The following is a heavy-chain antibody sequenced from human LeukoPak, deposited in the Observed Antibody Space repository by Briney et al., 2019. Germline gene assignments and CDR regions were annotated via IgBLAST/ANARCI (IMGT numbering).Heavy chain of an antibody. J-gene: IGHJ2*01. Sequence: SETLSLTCTVSGGSISSSSYYWGWIRQPPGKGLEWIGSIYYSGSTYYNPSLKSRVTISVDTSKNQFSLKLSSVTAADTAVYYCARAPITMIVVVMVDTWYFDLWGRGTLVTVSS. CDR1: GGSISSSSYY. CDR3: ARAPITMIVVVMVDTWYFDL. V-gene: IGHV4-39*07. CDR2: IYYSGST. D-gene: IGHD3-22*01.